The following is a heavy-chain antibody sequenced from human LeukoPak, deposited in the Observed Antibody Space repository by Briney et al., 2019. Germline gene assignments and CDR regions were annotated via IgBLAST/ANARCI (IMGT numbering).Heavy chain of an antibody. J-gene: IGHJ5*02. D-gene: IGHD3/OR15-3a*01. CDR1: GGSISSYY. CDR3: ARAGLDGNWFDP. Sequence: PSETLSLTCTVSGGSISSYYWSWIRQPPGKGLEWIGYIYYSGSTNYNPSLKSRVTISVDTSKNQFSLKLSSVTAADTAVYYCARAGLDGNWFDPWGQGTLATVSS. CDR2: IYYSGST. V-gene: IGHV4-59*01.